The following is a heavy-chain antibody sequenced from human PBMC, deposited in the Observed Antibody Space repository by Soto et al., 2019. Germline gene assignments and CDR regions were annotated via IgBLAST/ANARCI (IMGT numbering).Heavy chain of an antibody. J-gene: IGHJ1*01. CDR3: VRGQSVIYLGR. V-gene: IGHV1-2*02. CDR2: INPNNGGT. CDR1: GYTFTDFC. D-gene: IGHD2-2*02. Sequence: ASVKVSCKASGYTFTDFCINWVRQVPGQGLEWVGGINPNNGGTNYAQKFQGRVTMTRDTSVSTSYLDLNRLKFEDSAIYYCVRGQSVIYLGRWGRGTQVTVSA.